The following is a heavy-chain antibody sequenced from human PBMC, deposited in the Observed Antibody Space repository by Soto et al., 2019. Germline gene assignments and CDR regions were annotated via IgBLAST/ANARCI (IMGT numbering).Heavy chain of an antibody. D-gene: IGHD6-13*01. Sequence: QLQLQESGPGLVKPSETLSLTCTVSGGSISSSSYWGWIRQPPGKGLEWIGSIYSIGSTYYNPSLKRRVPISVDTSKNQFSLKLSSVTAADTAVYYCRRSSRYSTDVWGQGTTVTVSS. V-gene: IGHV4-39*01. CDR1: GGSISSSSY. CDR2: IYSIGST. CDR3: RRSSRYSTDV. J-gene: IGHJ6*02.